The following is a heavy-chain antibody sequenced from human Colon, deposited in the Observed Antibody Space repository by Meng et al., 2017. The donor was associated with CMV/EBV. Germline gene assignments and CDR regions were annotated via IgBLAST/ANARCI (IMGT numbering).Heavy chain of an antibody. CDR2: IYWDDDK. Sequence: QITLKEFGPTLLKTPQTLTLTFTFPGFSLRSSGVGVGWIRQPPGKALEWLALIYWDDDKTYNPSLKSRLTITKDTSKNQVVLTLTNMDPVDTATYYCAHSDFWSGYTIYYFDYWGQGTLVTVSS. CDR3: AHSDFWSGYTIYYFDY. V-gene: IGHV2-5*02. D-gene: IGHD3-3*01. CDR1: GFSLRSSGVG. J-gene: IGHJ4*02.